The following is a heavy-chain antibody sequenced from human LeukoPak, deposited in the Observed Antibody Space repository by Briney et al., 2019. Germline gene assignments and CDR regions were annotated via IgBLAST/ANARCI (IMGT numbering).Heavy chain of an antibody. D-gene: IGHD5-12*01. Sequence: SETLSLTCTVSGGSIGTSTYYGGWVRQPPGKGLEWIGSMYYGGTTYYNPSLKSRVTLSVDTSKNQFSLRLSSVTAADSAVYFCATGKYSGYYDYWGQGTLATVSS. CDR3: ATGKYSGYYDY. CDR2: MYYGGTT. V-gene: IGHV4-39*01. CDR1: GGSIGTSTYY. J-gene: IGHJ4*02.